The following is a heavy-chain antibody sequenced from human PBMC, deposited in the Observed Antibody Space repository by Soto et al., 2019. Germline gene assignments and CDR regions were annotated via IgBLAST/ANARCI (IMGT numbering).Heavy chain of an antibody. D-gene: IGHD3-3*01. CDR2: IYYSGST. Sequence: SETLSLTCTVSGGSISSYYWSWIRQPPGKGLEWIGYIYYSGSTKYNPSIKSRITISVDTSKNQISLKLSSVTAADTAVYYCARGDPITIFGVARGPNWFDPWGQGTLVTVSS. CDR1: GGSISSYY. V-gene: IGHV4-59*01. J-gene: IGHJ5*02. CDR3: ARGDPITIFGVARGPNWFDP.